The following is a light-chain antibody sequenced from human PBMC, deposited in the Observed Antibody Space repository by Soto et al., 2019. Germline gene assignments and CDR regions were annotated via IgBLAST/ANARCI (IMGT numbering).Light chain of an antibody. J-gene: IGKJ5*01. CDR1: QSVSSN. CDR2: GAS. CDR3: QQYNKWPPIT. Sequence: EIVMTQSPGTLSVSPGERATLSCRASQSVSSNLAWYQQKPGQAPRLLIYGASTRATGIPARFSGSGSGTEFTLTISSLQSEDFAVYYCQQYNKWPPITFGQGTRLEIK. V-gene: IGKV3-15*01.